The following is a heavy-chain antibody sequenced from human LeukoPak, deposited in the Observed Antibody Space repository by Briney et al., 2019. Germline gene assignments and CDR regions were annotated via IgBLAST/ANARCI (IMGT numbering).Heavy chain of an antibody. CDR1: GYTFTSYY. J-gene: IGHJ4*02. Sequence: AASVKVSCKASGYTFTSYYMHWVRQAPGQGLEWTGIINPSGCSTSYAQKFQGRVTMTRDTSTSTVYMELSSLRSEDTAVYYCARDNGGYCSGGSCYSYYFDYWGQGTLVTVSS. D-gene: IGHD2-15*01. CDR3: ARDNGGYCSGGSCYSYYFDY. CDR2: INPSGCST. V-gene: IGHV1-46*01.